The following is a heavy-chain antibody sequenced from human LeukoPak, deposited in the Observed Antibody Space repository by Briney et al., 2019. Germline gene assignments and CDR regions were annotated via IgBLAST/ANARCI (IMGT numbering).Heavy chain of an antibody. V-gene: IGHV1-8*02. CDR1: GYTFTSYG. CDR3: ASNPPRTGDFNY. CDR2: MSPNSGNT. J-gene: IGHJ4*02. D-gene: IGHD7-27*01. Sequence: ASVKVSCKASGYTFTSYGISWVRWAPGQGLGWMGWMSPNSGNTGYAQKFQGRVTMTRDTSISTAYMELSSLRSEDTAVYYCASNPPRTGDFNYWGQGALVTVSS.